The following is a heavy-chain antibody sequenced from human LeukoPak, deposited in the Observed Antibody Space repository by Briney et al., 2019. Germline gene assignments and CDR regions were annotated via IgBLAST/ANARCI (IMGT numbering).Heavy chain of an antibody. Sequence: GGSLRLSCAASGFTFDDHGMNWVRQAPGKGLEWVSGITWNGGTTGYADSVRGRFTISRDNAKNSLYLQMNSLRAEDTAVYYCARTNPYFDSSGPLDYWGQGTLVTVSS. J-gene: IGHJ4*02. D-gene: IGHD3-22*01. CDR3: ARTNPYFDSSGPLDY. CDR2: ITWNGGTT. CDR1: GFTFDDHG. V-gene: IGHV3-20*04.